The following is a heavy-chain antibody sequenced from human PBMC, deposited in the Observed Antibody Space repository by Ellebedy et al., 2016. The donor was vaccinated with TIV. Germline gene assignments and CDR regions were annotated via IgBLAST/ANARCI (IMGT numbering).Heavy chain of an antibody. V-gene: IGHV3-48*04. Sequence: GGSLRLSCAASGFTFSSYGMHWLRQAPGKGLEWVSHIGSRSTTIYYADSVKGRFTISRDNAKNSLYLQMNSLRAEDTAVYYCARDSCSGGSCYPLGIWGQGTMVTVSS. CDR1: GFTFSSYG. CDR3: ARDSCSGGSCYPLGI. J-gene: IGHJ3*02. CDR2: IGSRSTTI. D-gene: IGHD2-15*01.